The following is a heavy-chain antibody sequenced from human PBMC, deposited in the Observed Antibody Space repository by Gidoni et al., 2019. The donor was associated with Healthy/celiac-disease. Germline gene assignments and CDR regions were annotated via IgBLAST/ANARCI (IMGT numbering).Heavy chain of an antibody. Sequence: QVHLVESGGGVVQPGRSLRLSCAASGFTFSSYGMHWLRQAPGKGLEWVAVIWYDGSNKYYADSVKGRFTISRDNSKNTLYLQMNSLRAEDTAVYYCAREGPPRSSRAGDPWDGYYFDYWGQGTLVTVSS. CDR1: GFTFSSYG. J-gene: IGHJ4*02. CDR3: AREGPPRSSRAGDPWDGYYFDY. D-gene: IGHD7-27*01. V-gene: IGHV3-33*01. CDR2: IWYDGSNK.